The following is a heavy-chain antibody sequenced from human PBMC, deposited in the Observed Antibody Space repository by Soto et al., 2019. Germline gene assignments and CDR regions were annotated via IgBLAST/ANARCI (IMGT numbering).Heavy chain of an antibody. J-gene: IGHJ6*02. Sequence: SETVSLTCTFSCGSISSGDYYWSWIRQPPGKGLEWIGYIYYSGSTYYNPSLKSRVTISVDTSKNQFSLKLSSVTAADTAVYYCARGGSSIQLWPYYYYYGMDVWGQGTTVTVSS. CDR3: ARGGSSIQLWPYYYYYGMDV. CDR1: CGSISSGDYY. V-gene: IGHV4-30-4*01. D-gene: IGHD5-18*01. CDR2: IYYSGST.